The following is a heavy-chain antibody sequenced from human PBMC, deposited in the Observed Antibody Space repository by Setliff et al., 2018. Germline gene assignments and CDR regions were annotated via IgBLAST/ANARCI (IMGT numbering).Heavy chain of an antibody. J-gene: IGHJ4*02. CDR1: GYTFTSYD. Sequence: ASVQVSCKASGYTFTSYDINWVRQATGQGLEWMGWMNPNSGNTGYAQKFQGRVTMTRNTSISTAYMELSSLRSEDTAVYYCAKAAYYYDSSGSYFDYWGQGTLVTVSS. CDR3: AKAAYYYDSSGSYFDY. V-gene: IGHV1-8*02. CDR2: MNPNSGNT. D-gene: IGHD3-22*01.